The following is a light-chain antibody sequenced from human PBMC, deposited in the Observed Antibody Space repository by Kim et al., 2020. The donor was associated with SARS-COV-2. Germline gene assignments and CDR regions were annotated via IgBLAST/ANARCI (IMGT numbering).Light chain of an antibody. V-gene: IGLV7-43*01. J-gene: IGLJ3*02. CDR3: LLCCGATWV. CDR1: GIAVAGACI. CDR2: NTN. Sequence: GGTLTLSWASSGIAVAGACIQSRLQQKPGQAPRTLTFNTNRKHAWTPARFSGSPLGDEAALTLTGVQPGDEAECHCLLCCGATWVFGGGTKLTVL.